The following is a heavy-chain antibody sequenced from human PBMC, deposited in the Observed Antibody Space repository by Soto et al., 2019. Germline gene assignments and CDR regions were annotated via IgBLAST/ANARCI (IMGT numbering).Heavy chain of an antibody. J-gene: IGHJ4*02. CDR3: AREGTDYGDYGY. V-gene: IGHV3-48*03. CDR2: ISSSGSTI. CDR1: GFTFSSYE. D-gene: IGHD4-17*01. Sequence: EVQLVESGGGLVQPGGSLRLSCAASGFTFSSYEMNWVRQAPGKGLEWVSYISSSGSTIYYADSVKGRFTISRDNAKNSLYLQMNSLRAEDTAVYYCAREGTDYGDYGYWGQGNLVTVSS.